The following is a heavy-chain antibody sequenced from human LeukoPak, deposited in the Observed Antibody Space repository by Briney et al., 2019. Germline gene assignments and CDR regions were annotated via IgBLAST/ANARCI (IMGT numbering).Heavy chain of an antibody. D-gene: IGHD5-18*01. CDR3: AGGRGYSYGYYYYYGMDV. Sequence: SETLSLTCTVSGGSISSYYWSWIPQPPGRGLEWFGYIYYSGSTNYNPSLKSRVTISVDTSKNQFSLKLSSVTAADTAVYYCAGGRGYSYGYYYYYGMDVWGQGTTITVSS. V-gene: IGHV4-59*01. CDR1: GGSISSYY. CDR2: IYYSGST. J-gene: IGHJ6*02.